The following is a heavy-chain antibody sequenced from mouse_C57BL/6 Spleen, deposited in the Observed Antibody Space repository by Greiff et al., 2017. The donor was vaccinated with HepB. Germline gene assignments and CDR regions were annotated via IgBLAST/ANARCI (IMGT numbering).Heavy chain of an antibody. Sequence: VQLQQPGTELVKPGASVKLSCKASGYTFTSYWMHWVKQRPGQGLEWIGNINPSNGGTNYNEKFKSKATLTVDKSSSTAYMQLSSLTSEDSADYYCAREIYYGYDKVFFFDYWGQGTTLTVSS. CDR3: AREIYYGYDKVFFFDY. V-gene: IGHV1-53*01. J-gene: IGHJ2*01. CDR2: INPSNGGT. D-gene: IGHD2-2*01. CDR1: GYTFTSYW.